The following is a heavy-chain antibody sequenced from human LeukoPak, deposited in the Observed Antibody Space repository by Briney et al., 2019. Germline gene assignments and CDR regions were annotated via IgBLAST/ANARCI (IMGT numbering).Heavy chain of an antibody. V-gene: IGHV3-30*02. CDR1: GFTFSSYG. J-gene: IGHJ4*02. D-gene: IGHD2-2*02. CDR3: AKVQGYCSSTSCYTPFDY. Sequence: GGSLRLSCAASGFTFSSYGMHWVRQAPGKGLEWVAFIRYDGSNKYYADSVKGRFTISRDNSKNTLYLQMNSLRAEDTAVYYCAKVQGYCSSTSCYTPFDYWGQGTLVTVSS. CDR2: IRYDGSNK.